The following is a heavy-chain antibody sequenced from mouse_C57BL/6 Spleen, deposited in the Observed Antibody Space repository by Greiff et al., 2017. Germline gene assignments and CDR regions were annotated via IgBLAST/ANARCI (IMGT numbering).Heavy chain of an antibody. CDR2: INPNNGGT. J-gene: IGHJ3*01. D-gene: IGHD2-3*01. Sequence: EVQLQQSGPELVKPGASVKIPCKASGYTFTDYNMDWVKQSHGKSLEWIGDINPNNGGTSYNQKFKGKATLTVDKSSSTAYMELRSLTSEDSAVYYCARAPYDQAWFAYWGQGTLVTVSA. CDR3: ARAPYDQAWFAY. V-gene: IGHV1-18*01. CDR1: GYTFTDYN.